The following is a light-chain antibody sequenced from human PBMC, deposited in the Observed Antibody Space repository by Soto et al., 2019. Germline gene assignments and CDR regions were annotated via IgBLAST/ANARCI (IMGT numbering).Light chain of an antibody. J-gene: IGKJ2*01. V-gene: IGKV1-39*01. Sequence: DILMTQSPPSLSASVGDSVTIICRASESITTYLNWYQQKPGKAPSLLIYAASSLHTGVPSRFSGSGSGTDFTLTISSLQPEDFATYYCQQSYRTPRTFGQGTKLEIK. CDR1: ESITTY. CDR3: QQSYRTPRT. CDR2: AAS.